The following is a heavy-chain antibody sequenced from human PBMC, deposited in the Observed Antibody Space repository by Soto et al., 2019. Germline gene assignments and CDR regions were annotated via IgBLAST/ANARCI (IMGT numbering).Heavy chain of an antibody. D-gene: IGHD6-19*01. Sequence: GGSLRLSCAASGFTFSSYAMGWVRQAPGKGLEWVSAISGSGGSTYYADSVKGRFTISRDNSKNTLYLQMNSLRAEDTAVYYCAKTYSSGWYLYFDYWGQGTLVTVSS. CDR3: AKTYSSGWYLYFDY. CDR1: GFTFSSYA. CDR2: ISGSGGST. V-gene: IGHV3-23*01. J-gene: IGHJ4*02.